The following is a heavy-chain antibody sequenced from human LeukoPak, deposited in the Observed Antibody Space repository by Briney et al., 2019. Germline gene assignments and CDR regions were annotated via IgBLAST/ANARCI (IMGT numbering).Heavy chain of an antibody. Sequence: SETLSLTCTVSGGSISSYYWSWIRQPPGTGLEWLGNIHYRGTTNYNPSLKSRVTLSLDSSKSQFALKVTSVTAADTAVYYCARDEFGDFQGFDYWGQGTRVTVSS. J-gene: IGHJ4*02. D-gene: IGHD4-17*01. V-gene: IGHV4-59*01. CDR2: IHYRGTT. CDR1: GGSISSYY. CDR3: ARDEFGDFQGFDY.